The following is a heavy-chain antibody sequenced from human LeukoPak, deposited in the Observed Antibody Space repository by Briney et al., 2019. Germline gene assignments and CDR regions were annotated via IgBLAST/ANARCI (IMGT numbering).Heavy chain of an antibody. J-gene: IGHJ4*02. D-gene: IGHD6-19*01. CDR2: ISSSSSTI. CDR1: GFTFSSYS. V-gene: IGHV3-48*04. CDR3: ARDVIAVAFDY. Sequence: PGGSLRLSCAASGFTFSSYSMNWVRQAPGKGLEWVSYISSSSSTIYYADSVKGRFTISRDNAKNSLYLQMNSLRAEDTAVYYCARDVIAVAFDYWGQGTLVTVSS.